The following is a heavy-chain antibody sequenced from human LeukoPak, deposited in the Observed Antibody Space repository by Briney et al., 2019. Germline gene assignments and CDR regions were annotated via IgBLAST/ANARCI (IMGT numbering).Heavy chain of an antibody. CDR3: AKGWDFSDSSGYT. D-gene: IGHD3-22*01. J-gene: IGHJ1*01. Sequence: GGSLRLSCEASGFTFSNFGMGWVRQAPGEGLECVSVISGSGSSTHYADSVKGRFIISRDNSKKMVYLQMNSLRVEDTAVYYCAKGWDFSDSSGYTWGQGTLVTVSS. V-gene: IGHV3-23*01. CDR1: GFTFSNFG. CDR2: ISGSGSST.